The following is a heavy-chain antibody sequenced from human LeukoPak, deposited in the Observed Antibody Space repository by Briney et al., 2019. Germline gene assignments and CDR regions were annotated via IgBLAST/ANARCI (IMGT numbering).Heavy chain of an antibody. Sequence: SETLSLTCTVSGGSISSYYWSWIRQPPGKGLEWIGYIYYSGSTNYNPSLKSRVTISVDTSKNQFSLKLSSVTAADTAVYYCATSGYSYGYWAFDYWGQGTLVTVSS. V-gene: IGHV4-59*08. CDR3: ATSGYSYGYWAFDY. CDR1: GGSISSYY. CDR2: IYYSGST. D-gene: IGHD5-18*01. J-gene: IGHJ4*02.